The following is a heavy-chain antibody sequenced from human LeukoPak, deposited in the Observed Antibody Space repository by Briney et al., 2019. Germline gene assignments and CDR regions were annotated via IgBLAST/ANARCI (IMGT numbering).Heavy chain of an antibody. CDR3: AMNLPKNNGSGESALRYFDY. CDR2: ISGSGGST. D-gene: IGHD3-10*01. Sequence: SGGSLRLSCAASGFTFSSYAMSWVRQAPGKGLEWVSAISGSGGSTYYADSVKGRFTISRDNSTNTLYLQMNSLRAEDTAVYYCAMNLPKNNGSGESALRYFDYWGQGTLVTVSS. J-gene: IGHJ4*02. CDR1: GFTFSSYA. V-gene: IGHV3-23*01.